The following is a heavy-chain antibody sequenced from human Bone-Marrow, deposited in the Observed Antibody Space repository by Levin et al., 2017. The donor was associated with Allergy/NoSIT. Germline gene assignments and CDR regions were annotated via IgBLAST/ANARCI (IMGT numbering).Heavy chain of an antibody. CDR2: ISNDGNKI. CDR1: RFAFSDYV. V-gene: IGHV3-30*18. D-gene: IGHD3-10*01. CDR3: AKVGALWFGEFSSFFFYMDV. Sequence: GGSLRLSCTGSRFAFSDYVMHWVRQAPGKGLEWVAVISNDGNKIYFADAVKGRFTISRDNSKNTLYLQMNNLKTEDTAVYYCAKVGALWFGEFSSFFFYMDVWGKGTTVIVSS. J-gene: IGHJ6*03.